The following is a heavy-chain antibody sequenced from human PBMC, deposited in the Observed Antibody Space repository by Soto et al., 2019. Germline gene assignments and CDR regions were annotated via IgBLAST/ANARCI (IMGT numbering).Heavy chain of an antibody. Sequence: EVQLVESGGGLVQPGGSVRLSCVASGFTFSSYWMHWVRQVPGKEPVWVSFIDSYGSSTKYADSVRGRFTISRDNAKNTLYLLMNSLRVEDTAVYYCVRGLGNSDHWGQRTLVTVSS. V-gene: IGHV3-74*03. CDR2: IDSYGSST. CDR1: GFTFSSYW. CDR3: VRGLGNSDH. J-gene: IGHJ4*02.